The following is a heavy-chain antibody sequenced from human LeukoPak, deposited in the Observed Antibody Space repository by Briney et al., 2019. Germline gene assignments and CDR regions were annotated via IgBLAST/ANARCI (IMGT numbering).Heavy chain of an antibody. CDR1: GFTLIDYN. D-gene: IGHD6-19*01. CDR3: ARGAAVALEL. J-gene: IGHJ4*02. Sequence: GGSLRLSCGASGFTLIDYNMHWVRQAPGKGLEYVAFMQFDGTTEYYTDSVKGRFTMSRDKSKNTLYLQMNSLRGGDTAVYYCARGAAVALELWGQGTLVTVSS. CDR2: MQFDGTTE. V-gene: IGHV3-30*02.